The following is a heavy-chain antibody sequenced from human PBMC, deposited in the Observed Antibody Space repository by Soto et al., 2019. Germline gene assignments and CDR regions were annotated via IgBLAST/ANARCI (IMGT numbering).Heavy chain of an antibody. CDR2: IYYTGST. V-gene: IGHV4-59*01. J-gene: IGHJ4*02. CDR3: AGATNWGYFDF. Sequence: SHAQSISETRSSGSISTYYWSWIRQPPGKGLEWIGYIYYTGSTNYNPSLKTRVAISMDTSKNQFSLNLSSVTALYMAVYYCAGATNWGYFDFCCLGILVT. CDR1: SGSISTYY. D-gene: IGHD7-27*01.